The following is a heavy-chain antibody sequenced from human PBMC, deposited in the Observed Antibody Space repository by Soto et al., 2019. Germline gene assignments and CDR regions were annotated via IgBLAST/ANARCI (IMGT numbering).Heavy chain of an antibody. CDR1: GGSISSSSYY. J-gene: IGHJ6*02. V-gene: IGHV4-39*01. Sequence: SETLSLTCTVSGGSISSSSYYWGWIRQPPGKGLEWSGSIYYSGSTYYSPSLKSRVTISVDTSKNQFSLKLSSVTAADTAVYYCARGAREITFGGVIVLDYYGMDVWGQGTTVTVSS. D-gene: IGHD3-16*02. CDR3: ARGAREITFGGVIVLDYYGMDV. CDR2: IYYSGST.